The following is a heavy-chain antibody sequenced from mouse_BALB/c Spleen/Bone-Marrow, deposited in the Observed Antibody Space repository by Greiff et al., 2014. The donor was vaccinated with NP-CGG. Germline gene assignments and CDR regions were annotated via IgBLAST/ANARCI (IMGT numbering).Heavy chain of an antibody. CDR1: GYTFTRYT. Sequence: VQLVESGAELAGPGASVKMSCQASGYTFTRYTMHWEKQRPGQGLEWIGYIIPSSGYTNYNQKFKDKATLTADKSSSTAYMQLSSLTSEDSAVYYCTIRYYAMDYWGQGTSVTVSS. CDR2: IIPSSGYT. D-gene: IGHD1-1*01. CDR3: TIRYYAMDY. V-gene: IGHV1-4*01. J-gene: IGHJ4*01.